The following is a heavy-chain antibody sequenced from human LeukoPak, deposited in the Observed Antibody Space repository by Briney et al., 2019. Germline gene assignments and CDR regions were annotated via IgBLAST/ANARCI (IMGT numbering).Heavy chain of an antibody. D-gene: IGHD1-20*01. V-gene: IGHV3-30-3*01. J-gene: IGHJ4*02. CDR3: ARDRITGTLDY. CDR2: ISYDGSNK. CDR1: GFTFSSYA. Sequence: PGRSLRLSCAASGFTFSSYAMHWVRQAPGKGLEWVAVISYDGSNKYYADSVKGRFTISRDNSKNTLYPQMNSLRAEDTAVYYCARDRITGTLDYWGQGTLVTVSS.